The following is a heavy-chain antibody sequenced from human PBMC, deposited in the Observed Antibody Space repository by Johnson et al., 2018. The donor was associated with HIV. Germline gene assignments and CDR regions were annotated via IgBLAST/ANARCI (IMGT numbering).Heavy chain of an antibody. Sequence: MQLVESGGGFVKPGGSLRLSCAAPGLTFSDYYMTWIRQAPGKGLEWVSYISSSGSTMYYADSVKGRFTISRDNAKNSLYLQMNSLRAGDTAVYYCARGGSRTTIFGVDINLGGFDIWGQGTRVTVSS. D-gene: IGHD3-3*01. CDR1: GLTFSDYY. J-gene: IGHJ3*02. CDR3: ARGGSRTTIFGVDINLGGFDI. CDR2: ISSSGSTM. V-gene: IGHV3-11*04.